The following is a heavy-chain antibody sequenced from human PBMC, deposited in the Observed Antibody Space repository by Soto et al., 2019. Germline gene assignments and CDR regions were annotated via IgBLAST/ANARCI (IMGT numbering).Heavy chain of an antibody. CDR1: GGSFSGYY. D-gene: IGHD3-16*01. CDR2: INHSGST. J-gene: IGHJ6*02. Sequence: ESLSLTCAVYGGSFSGYYWSWIRQPPGKGLEWLGEINHSGSTNYNPSLKSRVTISVDTSKNQFSLKLSSVTAADTAVYYCARIAGGYYYYYGMDVWGQGTTVTVSS. CDR3: ARIAGGYYYYYGMDV. V-gene: IGHV4-34*01.